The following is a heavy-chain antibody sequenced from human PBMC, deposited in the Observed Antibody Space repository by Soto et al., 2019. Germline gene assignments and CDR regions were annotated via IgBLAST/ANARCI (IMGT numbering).Heavy chain of an antibody. CDR1: GGTFSSYA. CDR3: AGTLELTSFDTYYGMDV. Sequence: QVQMVQSGAEVKKPGSSVKVSCKASGGTFSSYAISWVRQAPGQGLEWMGGIIPIFGTANYAQKFQGRVTITEDETPSLTCSELSSMRSEEPATYYCAGTLELTSFDTYYGMDVWGQGTTVTVSS. J-gene: IGHJ6*02. CDR2: IIPIFGTA. V-gene: IGHV1-69*12. D-gene: IGHD1-7*01.